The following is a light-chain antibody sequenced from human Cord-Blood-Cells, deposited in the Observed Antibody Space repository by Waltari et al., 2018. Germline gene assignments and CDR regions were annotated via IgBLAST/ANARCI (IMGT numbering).Light chain of an antibody. V-gene: IGKV1-5*03. CDR1: QSISSW. CDR3: QQYNSYSVT. J-gene: IGKJ4*01. CDR2: KAS. Sequence: DIQMTQSPSTLSASVGDRVTITCRASQSISSWLAWYQQTPGKAPKLLIYKASSLESGGPSRFSGSGSGTEFTLTISSLQPDDFATYYCQQYNSYSVTFGGGTKVEIK.